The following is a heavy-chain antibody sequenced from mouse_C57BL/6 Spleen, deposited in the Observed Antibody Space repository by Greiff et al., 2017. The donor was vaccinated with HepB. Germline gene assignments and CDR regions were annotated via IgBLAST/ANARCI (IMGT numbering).Heavy chain of an antibody. CDR2: INPSTGGT. CDR3: ARWGWDY. V-gene: IGHV1-42*01. J-gene: IGHJ2*01. D-gene: IGHD3-3*01. Sequence: VQLQQSGPELVKPGASVKISCKASGYSFTGYYMNWVKQSPEKSLEWIGEINPSTGGTTYNQKFKAKATLTVDKSSSTAYMQLKSLTSEDSAVYYCARWGWDYWGQGTTLTVSS. CDR1: GYSFTGYY.